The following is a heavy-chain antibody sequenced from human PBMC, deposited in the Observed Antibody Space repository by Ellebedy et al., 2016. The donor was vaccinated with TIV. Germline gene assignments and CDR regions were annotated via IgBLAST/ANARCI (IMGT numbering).Heavy chain of an antibody. D-gene: IGHD3-16*01. CDR3: VRMGAQYALYS. V-gene: IGHV3-48*02. CDR1: GFTFSSYW. J-gene: IGHJ1*01. Sequence: GESLKISCAASGFTFSSYWMYWVRQAPGKGLEWVSSISSSGGAIYDADAVKGRFTVARDNSKNTVYLQMNNLRDEDTAVYYCVRMGAQYALYSWGQGTLVTVSS. CDR2: ISSSGGAI.